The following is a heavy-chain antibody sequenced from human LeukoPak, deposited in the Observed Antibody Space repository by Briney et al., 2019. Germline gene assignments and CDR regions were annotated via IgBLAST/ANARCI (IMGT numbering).Heavy chain of an antibody. J-gene: IGHJ4*02. CDR2: ISSSSSYI. CDR3: TRGGGWYVVDS. V-gene: IGHV3-21*01. CDR1: GFTFSSNS. Sequence: GGSLRLSCAASGFTFSSNSMNWVRQAPGKGLEWVSSISSSSSYIYYADSVKGRFIISRDNAKNSLYLQMNSLRADDTAVYYCTRGGGWYVVDSCAQGTLVTVSS. D-gene: IGHD6-19*01.